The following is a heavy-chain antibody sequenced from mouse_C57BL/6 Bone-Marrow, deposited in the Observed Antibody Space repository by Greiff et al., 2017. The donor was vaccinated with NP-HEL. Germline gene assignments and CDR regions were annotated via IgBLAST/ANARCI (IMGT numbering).Heavy chain of an antibody. Sequence: VQLQQSGAELVKPGASVKLSCKASGYTFTSYWMQWVKQRPGQGLEWIGEIDPSDSYTNYNHKFKGKATLTVDTSSSTAYMQLSSLTSEDSAVYYCAREELDYYAMDYWGQGTSVTVSS. V-gene: IGHV1-50*01. CDR3: AREELDYYAMDY. CDR2: IDPSDSYT. CDR1: GYTFTSYW. J-gene: IGHJ4*01.